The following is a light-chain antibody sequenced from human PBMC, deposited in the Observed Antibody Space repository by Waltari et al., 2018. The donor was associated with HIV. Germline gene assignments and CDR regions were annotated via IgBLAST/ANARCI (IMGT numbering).Light chain of an antibody. V-gene: IGLV2-14*01. J-gene: IGLJ2*01. CDR2: DVS. CDR3: SSYTSSSTPVV. CDR1: SSDIGTYNY. Sequence: QPALTQPASVSGSPGQSLTISCPGPSSDIGTYNYVSWYQQHPGKAPKLMIYDVSNRPSGVSNRFSGSKSGNTASLTISGLQAEDEADYYCSSYTSSSTPVVFGGGTKLTVL.